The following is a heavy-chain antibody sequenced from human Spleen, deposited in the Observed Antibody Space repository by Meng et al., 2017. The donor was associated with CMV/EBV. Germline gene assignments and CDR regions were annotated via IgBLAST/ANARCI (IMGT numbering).Heavy chain of an antibody. V-gene: IGHV4-38-2*02. J-gene: IGHJ6*02. CDR3: AREVVVVPAAIGHYYYYGMDV. CDR1: GYSISSGYY. D-gene: IGHD2-2*02. Sequence: SETLSLTCTVSGYSISSGYYWGWIRQPPGKGLEWIGSIYHSGSTYYNPSLKSRVTISVDTSKNQFSLKLSSVTAADTAVYYCAREVVVVPAAIGHYYYYGMDVWGQGTTVTVSS. CDR2: IYHSGST.